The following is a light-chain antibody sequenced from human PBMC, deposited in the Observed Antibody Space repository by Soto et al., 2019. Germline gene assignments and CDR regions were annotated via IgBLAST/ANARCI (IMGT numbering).Light chain of an antibody. V-gene: IGKV4-1*01. Sequence: DIVMTQSPDSLAVSLGERATINCKSSQSLLYSSQSKNYLAWYQQKPGQPPKLLIFWASTRESGVPDRFSGSGSGTDFTLTISSLQAEDVAVYYCQQYYSTRGTFGQGTRLEIK. CDR2: WAS. J-gene: IGKJ5*01. CDR3: QQYYSTRGT. CDR1: QSLLYSSQSKNY.